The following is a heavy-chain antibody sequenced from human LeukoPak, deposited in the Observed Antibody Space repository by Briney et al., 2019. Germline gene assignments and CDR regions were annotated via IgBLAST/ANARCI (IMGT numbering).Heavy chain of an antibody. CDR3: ARVYCSVVVAATRGSYFDS. CDR1: GYSFTNYD. Sequence: ASVKISCKASGYSFTNYDINWVRQATGQGLEWMGWMNPNSGNTGLAQKFQGRVTMTRNTSIITAHMELSSLTSEDTAVYYCARVYCSVVVAATRGSYFDSWGQGTLVTVSS. CDR2: MNPNSGNT. V-gene: IGHV1-8*01. D-gene: IGHD2-15*01. J-gene: IGHJ4*02.